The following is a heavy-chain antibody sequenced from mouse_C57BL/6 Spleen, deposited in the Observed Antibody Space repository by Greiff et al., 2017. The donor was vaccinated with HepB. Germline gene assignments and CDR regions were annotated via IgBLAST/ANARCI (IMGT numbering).Heavy chain of an antibody. V-gene: IGHV5-4*01. J-gene: IGHJ3*01. CDR1: GFTFSSYA. CDR2: ISDGGSYT. Sequence: EVMLVESGGGLVKPGGSLKLSCAASGFTFSSYAMSWVRQTPEKRLEWVATISDGGSYTYYPDNVKGRFTISRDNAKNNLYLQMSHLKSEDTAMYYCARDYYGYDAWFAYWGQGTLVTVSA. D-gene: IGHD2-2*01. CDR3: ARDYYGYDAWFAY.